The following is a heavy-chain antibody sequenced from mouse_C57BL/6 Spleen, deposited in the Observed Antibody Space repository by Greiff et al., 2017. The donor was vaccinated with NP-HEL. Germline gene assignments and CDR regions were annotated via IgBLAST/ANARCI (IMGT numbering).Heavy chain of an antibody. D-gene: IGHD2-1*01. CDR3: TRGVYYGNDY. V-gene: IGHV1-15*01. CDR2: IDPETGGT. J-gene: IGHJ2*01. CDR1: GYTFTDYE. Sequence: ESGAELVRPGASVTLSCKASGYTFTDYEMHWVKQTPVHGLEWIGAIDPETGGTAYNQKFKGKAILTADKSSSTAYMELRSLTSEDSAVYYCTRGVYYGNDYWGQGTTLTVSS.